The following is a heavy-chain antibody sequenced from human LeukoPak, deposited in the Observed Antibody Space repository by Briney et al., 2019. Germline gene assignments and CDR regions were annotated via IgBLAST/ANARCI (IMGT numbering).Heavy chain of an antibody. Sequence: PGGSLRLSCAASGFTFGDYGMSWVRQAPGQGLEWVSGINWNGGSTVYADSVKGRFTISRDNAKNSLYLQMNSLRAEDTALYYCARVKGLLWFGELSYFDYWGQGTLVTVSS. CDR1: GFTFGDYG. D-gene: IGHD3-10*01. CDR2: INWNGGST. CDR3: ARVKGLLWFGELSYFDY. V-gene: IGHV3-20*04. J-gene: IGHJ4*02.